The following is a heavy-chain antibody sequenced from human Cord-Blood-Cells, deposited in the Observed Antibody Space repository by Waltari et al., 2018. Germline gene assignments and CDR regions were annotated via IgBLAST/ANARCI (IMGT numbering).Heavy chain of an antibody. CDR2: IYYSGST. J-gene: IGHJ6*02. D-gene: IGHD4-17*01. CDR1: AGSCSSGSYY. Sequence: QVQLQESSTGLVKPSETLSLTSNVSAGSCSSGSYYWSWIRQPTGKGLEWIGYIYYSGSTNYNPSLKSRVTISVDTSKNQFSLKLSSVTAADTAVYYCARDATTALPYYYYYGMDVWGQGTTVTVSS. V-gene: IGHV4-61*01. CDR3: ARDATTALPYYYYYGMDV.